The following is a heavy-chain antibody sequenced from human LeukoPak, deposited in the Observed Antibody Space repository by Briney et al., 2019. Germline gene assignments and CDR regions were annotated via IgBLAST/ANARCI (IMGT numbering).Heavy chain of an antibody. J-gene: IGHJ5*02. CDR2: TYYRSKWYD. CDR1: GDSVSSNSAA. V-gene: IGHV6-1*01. Sequence: QTLSLTCAISGDSVSSNSAAWNWIRQSPSRGLEWLGRTYYRSKWYDEYALSVKSRITINPDTSDNQVSLQLSSVTPEDTAVYYCVREIVGATTIWFDPWGQGTLVTVSS. CDR3: VREIVGATTIWFDP. D-gene: IGHD1-26*01.